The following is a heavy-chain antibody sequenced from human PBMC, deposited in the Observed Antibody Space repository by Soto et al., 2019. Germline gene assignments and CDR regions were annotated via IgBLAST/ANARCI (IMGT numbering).Heavy chain of an antibody. CDR2: IIPIFGTA. CDR3: ARVRFPSFGDYLIPHLNLKHYYYYYGMDV. Sequence: GASVKVSCKASGGTFSSYAISWVRQAPGQGLEWMGGIIPIFGTANYAQKFQGRVTITADESTSTAYMELSSLRSEGTAEYYCARVRFPSFGDYLIPHLNLKHYYYYYGMDVWGQGTTVTVSS. J-gene: IGHJ6*02. D-gene: IGHD3-10*01. V-gene: IGHV1-69*13. CDR1: GGTFSSYA.